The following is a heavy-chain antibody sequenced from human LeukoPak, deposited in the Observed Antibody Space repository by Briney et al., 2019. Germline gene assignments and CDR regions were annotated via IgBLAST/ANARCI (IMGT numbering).Heavy chain of an antibody. D-gene: IGHD3-16*02. CDR2: INHSGST. CDR1: GGSFSGYY. Sequence: PSETLSLTCAVYGGSFSGYYWSWIRQPPGKGLEWIGEINHSGSTNYNPSLKSRVTISVDTSKNQFSLKLSSVTAADTAVYYCARRPQGRVIPFDYWGQGTLVTVSS. J-gene: IGHJ4*02. V-gene: IGHV4-34*01. CDR3: ARRPQGRVIPFDY.